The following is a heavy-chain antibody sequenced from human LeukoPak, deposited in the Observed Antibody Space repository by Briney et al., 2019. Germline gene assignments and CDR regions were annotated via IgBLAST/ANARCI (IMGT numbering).Heavy chain of an antibody. CDR1: GYTFRIHD. Sequence: GASVLVSCKASGYTFRIHDINWVRQAPGQGLEWMGWVSPKTGRTGYAQTFQGRVYMTTNASLSTAYMELSSLRSDDTAVYFCARESERNDGWFDPWGQGTLVTVSS. D-gene: IGHD1-1*01. CDR3: ARESERNDGWFDP. CDR2: VSPKTGRT. V-gene: IGHV1-8*01. J-gene: IGHJ5*02.